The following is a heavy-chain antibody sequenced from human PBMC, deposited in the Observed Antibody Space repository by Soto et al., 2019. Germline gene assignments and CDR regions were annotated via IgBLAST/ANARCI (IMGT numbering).Heavy chain of an antibody. CDR2: ISGSGGST. D-gene: IGHD3-10*01. CDR1: GFTFSSYA. J-gene: IGHJ4*02. CDR3: AKGISGSGRSPFDY. V-gene: IGHV3-23*01. Sequence: QPGGSLRLSCAASGFTFSSYAMSWVRQAPGKGLEWVSAISGSGGSTYYADSVKGRFTISRDNSKNTLYQQMNSLRAEDTAVYYCAKGISGSGRSPFDYWGQGTLVTVSS.